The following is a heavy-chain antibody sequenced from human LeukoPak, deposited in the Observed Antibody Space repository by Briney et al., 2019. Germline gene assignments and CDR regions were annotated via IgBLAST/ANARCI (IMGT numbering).Heavy chain of an antibody. D-gene: IGHD5-18*01. CDR1: GGSISSSSYY. J-gene: IGHJ4*02. CDR2: IYYSGST. Sequence: SETLSLTCTVSGGSISSSSYYWSWIRQPPGKGLEWIGYIYYSGSTNYNPSLKSRVTISVDTSKNQFSLKLSSVTAADTAVYYCARGGRIYSYGPDYWGQGTLVTVSS. CDR3: ARGGRIYSYGPDY. V-gene: IGHV4-61*01.